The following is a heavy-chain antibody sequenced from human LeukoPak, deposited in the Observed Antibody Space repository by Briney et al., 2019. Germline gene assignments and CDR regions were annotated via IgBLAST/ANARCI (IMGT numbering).Heavy chain of an antibody. CDR2: IYSDGTIT. CDR3: AKDLFHYDSSGSMDY. V-gene: IGHV3-74*03. Sequence: GGSLRLSCAASGFTLSSFWMHWVRQAPGKGLVWVSRIYSDGTITTYADSVKGRFTISRDNSKNTLYLQMNSLRAEDTAVYYCAKDLFHYDSSGSMDYWGQGTLVTVSS. D-gene: IGHD3-22*01. CDR1: GFTLSSFW. J-gene: IGHJ4*02.